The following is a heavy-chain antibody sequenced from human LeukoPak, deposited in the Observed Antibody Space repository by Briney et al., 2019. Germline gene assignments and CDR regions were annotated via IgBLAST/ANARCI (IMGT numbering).Heavy chain of an antibody. D-gene: IGHD3-22*01. Sequence: GGSLRLSCAASGFTFSSYSMNWVRQAPGKGLEWVSSISSSSSYICYADSVKGRFTISRDNAKNSLYLQMNSLRAEDTAVYYCARDYYDSSGYPYVDYWGQGTLVTVSS. CDR2: ISSSSSYI. CDR1: GFTFSSYS. J-gene: IGHJ4*02. CDR3: ARDYYDSSGYPYVDY. V-gene: IGHV3-21*01.